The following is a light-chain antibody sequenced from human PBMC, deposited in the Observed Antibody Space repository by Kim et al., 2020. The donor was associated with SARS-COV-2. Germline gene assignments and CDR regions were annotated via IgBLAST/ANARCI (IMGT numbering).Light chain of an antibody. J-gene: IGLJ3*02. V-gene: IGLV6-57*03. CDR2: ADT. CDR1: SGSIASNY. CDR3: QSYDSSNHWV. Sequence: KTVTISCTRSSGSIASNYVQWYQQRPGSAPTTVIYADTQRPSGVPNRFSGSIDSSSNSASLTISGMSPEDEADYYCQSYDSSNHWVFGGGTRLTVL.